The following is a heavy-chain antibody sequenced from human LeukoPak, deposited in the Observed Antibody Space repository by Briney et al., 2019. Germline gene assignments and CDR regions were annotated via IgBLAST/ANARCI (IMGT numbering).Heavy chain of an antibody. Sequence: GGSLRLPCAASGFTFSNYWMSWIRQAPGKGLEWAAHISEDGRDKYYVGSVKGRFTISRDNAKNSLYLQMNSLRVEDTAVYYCVSWAGKYYETSDYYLPPANSWGQGTLVTVSS. J-gene: IGHJ4*02. CDR2: ISEDGRDK. V-gene: IGHV3-7*01. D-gene: IGHD3-22*01. CDR1: GFTFSNYW. CDR3: VSWAGKYYETSDYYLPPANS.